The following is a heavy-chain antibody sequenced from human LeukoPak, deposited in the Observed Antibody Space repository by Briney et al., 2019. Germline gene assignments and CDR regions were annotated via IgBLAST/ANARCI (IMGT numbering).Heavy chain of an antibody. V-gene: IGHV1-2*02. D-gene: IGHD2-2*01. CDR1: GYMFIGNY. Sequence: GASVTLSCKASGYMFIGNYIHWVRQAPGQGLEWMGWINPSTGGTSSAQSFQDRLTLTSDTSITTAYMELNRLTSDDTAIYYCTRGQGTSWFDYWGQGTLLTVSS. J-gene: IGHJ5*01. CDR2: INPSTGGT. CDR3: TRGQGTSWFDY.